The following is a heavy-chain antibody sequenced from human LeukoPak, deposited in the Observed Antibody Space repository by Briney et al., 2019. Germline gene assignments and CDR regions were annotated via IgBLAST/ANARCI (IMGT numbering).Heavy chain of an antibody. D-gene: IGHD2-15*01. Sequence: GGSLRLSCAAPGFTFSSYSMTWVRQAPGKGLEWVSSISSSSSYIYYADSVKGRFTISRDNAKNSLYLQMNSLRAEDTAVYYCARRLGYCSGGSCSNFDYWGQGTLVTVSS. V-gene: IGHV3-21*01. CDR1: GFTFSSYS. CDR3: ARRLGYCSGGSCSNFDY. J-gene: IGHJ4*02. CDR2: ISSSSSYI.